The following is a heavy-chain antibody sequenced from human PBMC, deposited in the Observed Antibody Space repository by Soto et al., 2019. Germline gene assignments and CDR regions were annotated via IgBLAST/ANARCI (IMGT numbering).Heavy chain of an antibody. CDR3: ARQAFFGVVIIDY. J-gene: IGHJ4*02. CDR1: GYSFTSYW. CDR2: IYPGDSDT. Sequence: PGESLKISCKGSGYSFTSYWIGWVRQMPGKGLEWMGIIYPGDSDTRYSPSFQGQVTISADKSISTASLQWSSLKASDTAMYYVARQAFFGVVIIDYWGQGTLVTVSS. V-gene: IGHV5-51*01. D-gene: IGHD3-3*01.